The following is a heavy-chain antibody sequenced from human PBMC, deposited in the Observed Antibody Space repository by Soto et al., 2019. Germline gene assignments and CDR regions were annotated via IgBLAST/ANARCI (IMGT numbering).Heavy chain of an antibody. CDR3: ARGREGYSSGWYVD. CDR2: INHSGST. Sequence: QVQLQQWGAGLLKPSETLSLTYAVYGGSFSGYYWSWIRQPPGKGLEWIGEINHSGSTNYNPSLKSRVTISVDTSKNQVSLKLSSVTAADTAVYYCARGREGYSSGWYVDWGQGTLVTVSS. CDR1: GGSFSGYY. D-gene: IGHD6-13*01. J-gene: IGHJ4*02. V-gene: IGHV4-34*01.